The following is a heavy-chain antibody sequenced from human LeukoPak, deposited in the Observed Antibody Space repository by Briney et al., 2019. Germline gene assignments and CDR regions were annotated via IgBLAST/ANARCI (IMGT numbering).Heavy chain of an antibody. CDR2: IRDSGEA. Sequence: GGSLRPSCAVSGFRVSDYYMGWVRQAAGKGLEWVGLIRDSGEAFYADFARGRFAISRDESENTLYLQMNSLRVEDTAVYFCARDRAANQDWVEFDPWGQGTPVIVSS. J-gene: IGHJ5*02. CDR3: ARDRAANQDWVEFDP. V-gene: IGHV3-66*03. D-gene: IGHD3/OR15-3a*01. CDR1: GFRVSDYY.